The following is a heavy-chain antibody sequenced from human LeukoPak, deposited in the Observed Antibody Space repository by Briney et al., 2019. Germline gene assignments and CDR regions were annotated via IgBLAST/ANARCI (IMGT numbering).Heavy chain of an antibody. CDR1: GFTFSDYY. Sequence: PGGSLRLSCAASGFTFSDYYMSWIRQAPGKGLEWVSYISSSGSTIYYADSVKGRFTISRDNAKNSLYLQMNSLRAEDTAVYYCARFTDDSSGYGRDYYYYMDVWGKGTTVTVSS. CDR3: ARFTDDSSGYGRDYYYYMDV. CDR2: ISSSGSTI. V-gene: IGHV3-11*01. D-gene: IGHD3-22*01. J-gene: IGHJ6*03.